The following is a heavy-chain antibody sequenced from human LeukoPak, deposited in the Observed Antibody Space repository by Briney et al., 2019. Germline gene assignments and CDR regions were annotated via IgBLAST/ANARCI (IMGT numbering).Heavy chain of an antibody. CDR2: INPSGGST. CDR3: ARYCGGNSGVDY. V-gene: IGHV1-46*01. D-gene: IGHD4-23*01. CDR1: GYTFTSYY. J-gene: IGHJ4*02. Sequence: ASVKVSCKASGYTFTSYYMHWVRQAPAQGLEWMGIINPSGGSTSYAQKFQVRVTMTRDTSTSTVYMELSSLRSGDPAVYHCARYCGGNSGVDYWGQGTLVSVSS.